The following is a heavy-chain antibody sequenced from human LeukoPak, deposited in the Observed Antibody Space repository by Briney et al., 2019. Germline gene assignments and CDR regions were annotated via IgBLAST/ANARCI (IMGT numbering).Heavy chain of an antibody. Sequence: SQTLSLTCTVSGGSISSYYWSWIRQPPGKGLEWIGYIYYSGSTNYSPSLKSRVTISVDTSKNQFSLKLSSVTAADTAVYYCARHMMDSSSLFDYWGQGTLVTVSS. J-gene: IGHJ4*02. V-gene: IGHV4-59*08. CDR3: ARHMMDSSSLFDY. D-gene: IGHD6-13*01. CDR1: GGSISSYY. CDR2: IYYSGST.